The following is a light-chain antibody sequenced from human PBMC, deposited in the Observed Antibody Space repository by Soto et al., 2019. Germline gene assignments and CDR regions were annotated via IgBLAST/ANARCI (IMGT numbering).Light chain of an antibody. J-gene: IGKJ5*01. CDR1: QDISNY. CDR3: QLYDNRPPIT. Sequence: DIQMTQSPSSLSASVGDRVTITSPASQDISNYFNRYQQKPGKASKLLIYDVSNLETGIPSRFSGGGSGTDFTFTISNLQPKDITTYDYQLYDNRPPITFGQGTRLEIK. V-gene: IGKV1-33*01. CDR2: DVS.